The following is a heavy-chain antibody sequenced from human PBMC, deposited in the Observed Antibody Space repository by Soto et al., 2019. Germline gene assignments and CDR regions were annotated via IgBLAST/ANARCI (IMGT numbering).Heavy chain of an antibody. CDR2: ISSSGSTA. CDR1: GFTLSRFE. Sequence: GGSLRLSCAASGFTLSRFELHWVRQAPGKGLEWISYISSSGSTAYYASSVEGRFTISRDNANNSVYLQMDSLRAEDTALYYCTRAAWFPYLSFYWGQGALVTVAS. CDR3: TRAAWFPYLSFY. J-gene: IGHJ4*02. D-gene: IGHD3-10*01. V-gene: IGHV3-48*03.